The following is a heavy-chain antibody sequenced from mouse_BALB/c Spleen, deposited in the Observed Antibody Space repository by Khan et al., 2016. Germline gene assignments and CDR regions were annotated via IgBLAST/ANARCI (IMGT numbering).Heavy chain of an antibody. CDR1: GYTFTNYG. CDR2: INTYTGEP. Sequence: QIQLVQSGPELKKPGETVKISCKASGYTFTNYGMNWVKQAPGKGLKWMGWINTYTGEPTYADDFKGRFAFSLETSASTVYLQINNLKNEDMATYFCARQYYSNHAMDYWGQGTPVTVYS. D-gene: IGHD2-5*01. J-gene: IGHJ4*01. V-gene: IGHV9-1*02. CDR3: ARQYYSNHAMDY.